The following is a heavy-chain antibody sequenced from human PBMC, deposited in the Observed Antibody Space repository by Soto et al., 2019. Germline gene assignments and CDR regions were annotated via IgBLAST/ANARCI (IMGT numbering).Heavy chain of an antibody. Sequence: SETLSLTCTVSGGSISSYYWSWIRQPPGKGLEWIGYIYYSGSTNYNPSLKSRVTISVDTSKNQFSLKLSSVTAADTAVHYCARVKFLEWLPPTDYYYYMDVWGKGTTVTVSS. CDR3: ARVKFLEWLPPTDYYYYMDV. D-gene: IGHD3-3*01. CDR2: IYYSGST. J-gene: IGHJ6*03. CDR1: GGSISSYY. V-gene: IGHV4-59*01.